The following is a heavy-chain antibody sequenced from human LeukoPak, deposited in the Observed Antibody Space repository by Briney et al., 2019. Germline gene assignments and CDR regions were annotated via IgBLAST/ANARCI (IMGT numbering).Heavy chain of an antibody. Sequence: SETLSLTCAVYGGSFSGYYWSWIRQPPGKGLEWIGEINHSGSTNYNPSLKSRVTISVDTSKNQFSLKLSSVTAADTAVYYCARIPTGTYYYYYYMDVWGKGTTVTVSS. D-gene: IGHD3-10*01. CDR3: ARIPTGTYYYYYYMDV. CDR1: GGSFSGYY. CDR2: INHSGST. V-gene: IGHV4-34*01. J-gene: IGHJ6*03.